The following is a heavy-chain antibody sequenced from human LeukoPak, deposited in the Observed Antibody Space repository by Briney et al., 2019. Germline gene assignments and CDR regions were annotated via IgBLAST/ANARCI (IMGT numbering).Heavy chain of an antibody. Sequence: GGSLRLSCAASGFTVSSNHMSWVRQTPGKGLEWVSIVYSGGGTYYADSVKGRFTISRDNSENTLYLQMNSLRAEDTAVYYCTRTPAAIDYWGQGTLVTVSS. CDR1: GFTVSSNH. CDR3: TRTPAAIDY. V-gene: IGHV3-53*01. J-gene: IGHJ4*02. CDR2: VYSGGGT. D-gene: IGHD2-2*01.